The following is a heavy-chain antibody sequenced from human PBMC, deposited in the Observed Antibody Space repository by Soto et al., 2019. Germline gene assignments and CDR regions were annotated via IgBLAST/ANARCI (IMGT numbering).Heavy chain of an antibody. CDR1: GGSSSSSSYY. V-gene: IGHV4-39*01. CDR2: IYYSGST. Sequence: SETLSLTSTVSGGSSSSSSYYWGWIRQPPGNGLEWIGSIYYSGSTSSNPSLKSRFTIFVDTSKNQLSLKLSSLTAADSAVYYCARNRDGYVWFDPWGQGTLVTVSS. CDR3: ARNRDGYVWFDP. D-gene: IGHD5-12*01. J-gene: IGHJ5*02.